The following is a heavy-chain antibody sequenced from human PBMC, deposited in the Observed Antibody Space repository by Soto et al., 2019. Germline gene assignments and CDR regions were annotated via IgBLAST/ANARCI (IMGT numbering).Heavy chain of an antibody. CDR3: ARESKDYYGSGSYYGWFDP. CDR1: GGSFSGYY. Sequence: SETLSLTCAVYGGSFSGYYWSWIRQPPGKGPEWIGEINHSGSTNYNPSLKSRVTISVDTSKNQFSLKLSSVTAADTAVYYCARESKDYYGSGSYYGWFDPWGQGTLVTVSS. V-gene: IGHV4-34*01. D-gene: IGHD3-10*01. CDR2: INHSGST. J-gene: IGHJ5*02.